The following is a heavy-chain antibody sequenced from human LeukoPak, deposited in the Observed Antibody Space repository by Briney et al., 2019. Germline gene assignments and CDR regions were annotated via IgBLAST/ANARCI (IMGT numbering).Heavy chain of an antibody. CDR3: ARGRLVDYDFWSGYSDGKRLPFDI. V-gene: IGHV4-39*07. Sequence: SETLSLTCSVSGGSISSSTYYWGWIRQPPGKGLEWIATINYSGTTHYNPSLQSRVSISVDTSKNQFSLNLNSPTAADTAVYYCARGRLVDYDFWSGYSDGKRLPFDIWGQGTMVTVSS. CDR2: INYSGTT. J-gene: IGHJ3*02. CDR1: GGSISSSTYY. D-gene: IGHD3-3*01.